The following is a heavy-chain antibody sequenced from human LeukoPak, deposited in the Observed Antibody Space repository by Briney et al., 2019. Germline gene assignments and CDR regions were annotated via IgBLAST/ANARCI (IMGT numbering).Heavy chain of an antibody. CDR1: GGSISSYY. CDR3: ARFGHCSGGSCYRGWFDP. V-gene: IGHV4-4*09. CDR2: IYTSGST. J-gene: IGHJ5*02. Sequence: SETLSLTCTVPGGSISSYYWSWIRQPPGKGLEWIGSIYTSGSTSYNPSLTSPVTISVDTSKNQFSLKLSSVSAADTAVYYCARFGHCSGGSCYRGWFDPWGQGTLVTVSS. D-gene: IGHD2-15*01.